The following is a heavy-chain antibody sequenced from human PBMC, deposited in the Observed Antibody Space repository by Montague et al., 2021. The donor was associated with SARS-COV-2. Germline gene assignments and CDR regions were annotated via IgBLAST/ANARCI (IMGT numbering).Heavy chain of an antibody. Sequence: SLRLSCAASGFAFSNYAMSWVRQAPGKGLEWVSAITGSGPHTYYADSMKGRFTIFKDNSRITLYLQINSLSAEDTAVYYCARQSWNDGGDYWGQGALVTVSS. CDR1: GFAFSNYA. V-gene: IGHV3-23*01. CDR2: ITGSGPHT. CDR3: ARQSWNDGGDY. J-gene: IGHJ4*02. D-gene: IGHD1-1*01.